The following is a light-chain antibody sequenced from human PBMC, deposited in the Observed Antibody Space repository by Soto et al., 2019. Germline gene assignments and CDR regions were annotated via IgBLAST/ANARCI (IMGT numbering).Light chain of an antibody. V-gene: IGLV2-14*01. Sequence: QSGQSHPASVSWSPGHSIAISCTGTSSDVGGYNSVSWYRQYPGKAPKLMIYDVTNRPSGVSNRFSGSKSGNTASLTISGLQAEAEADYYCSSFASSTNYVFGTGAKVTVL. CDR1: SSDVGGYNS. CDR3: SSFASSTNYV. J-gene: IGLJ1*01. CDR2: DVT.